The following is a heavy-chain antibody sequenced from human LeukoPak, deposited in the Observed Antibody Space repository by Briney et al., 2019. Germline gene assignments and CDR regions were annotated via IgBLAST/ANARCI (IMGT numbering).Heavy chain of an antibody. J-gene: IGHJ6*02. CDR1: GGTFSSYA. Sequence: SVKVSCKASGGTFSSYAISWVRQAPGQGLEWMGGIIPIFGTANYAQKFQGRVTITADESTSTAYMELSSLRSEDTAVYYCARDEGVAARPLTGPRSQYYYYYYGMDVWGQGTTVTVSS. CDR3: ARDEGVAARPLTGPRSQYYYYYYGMDV. CDR2: IIPIFGTA. D-gene: IGHD6-6*01. V-gene: IGHV1-69*13.